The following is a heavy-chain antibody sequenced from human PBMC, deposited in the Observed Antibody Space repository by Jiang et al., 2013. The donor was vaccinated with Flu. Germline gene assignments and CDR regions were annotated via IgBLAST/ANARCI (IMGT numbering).Heavy chain of an antibody. J-gene: IGHJ6*02. Sequence: EVKKPGASVTVSCKASGYTFTDYYIHWVRQAPGQGLEWMGIINTSGGRTTYAQKFQGRVTMTRDTSTNTVYMELSSPTSEDTATYFCARDPPGVKFPPGSRSPEVYGMDVWGPGTTVTVSS. CDR1: GYTFTDYY. CDR3: ARDPPGVKFPPGSRSPEVYGMDV. D-gene: IGHD3-10*01. CDR2: INTSGGRT. V-gene: IGHV1-46*03.